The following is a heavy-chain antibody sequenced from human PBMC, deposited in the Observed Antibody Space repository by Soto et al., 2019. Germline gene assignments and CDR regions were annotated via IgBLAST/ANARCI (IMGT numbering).Heavy chain of an antibody. J-gene: IGHJ6*02. CDR3: ATMGQETTFYGSGSGFDKDV. CDR2: IIPLFGTA. CDR1: GGTFSSYA. Sequence: SVKVSCKASGGTFSSYAISWVRQAPGQGLEWMGGIIPLFGTAKYAQKFQGRVTITVDESTRTGYMELSSLRSEDTAVYYCATMGQETTFYGSGSGFDKDVWGQGTPVTVSS. V-gene: IGHV1-69*13. D-gene: IGHD3-10*01.